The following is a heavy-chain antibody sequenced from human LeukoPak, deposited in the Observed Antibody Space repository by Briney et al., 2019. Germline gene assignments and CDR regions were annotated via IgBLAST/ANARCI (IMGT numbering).Heavy chain of an antibody. J-gene: IGHJ4*02. CDR2: MSSSSSYI. D-gene: IGHD4-17*01. CDR1: GFTFSSYS. CDR3: ARDKKTDDYGDYWPWVVDY. V-gene: IGHV3-21*06. Sequence: PGGSLRLSCAASGFTFSSYSMNWVRQAPGKGLEWVSSMSSSSSYIYYADSVKGRFTISRDNAKNSLYLQMNSLRAEDTAVYYCARDKKTDDYGDYWPWVVDYWGQGTLVTVSS.